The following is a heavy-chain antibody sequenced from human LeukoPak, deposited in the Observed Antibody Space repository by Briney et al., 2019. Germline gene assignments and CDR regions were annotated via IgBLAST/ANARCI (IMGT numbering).Heavy chain of an antibody. J-gene: IGHJ3*02. D-gene: IGHD3-3*01. CDR2: IYYSGST. CDR3: ARGRFLDAFDI. V-gene: IGHV4-59*01. Sequence: KASETLSHTCTVSGGSITTYYWSWIRQPPGKGLEWIGYIYYSGSTNYNPSLKSRVTILIDTSKNQFSLKLNSVTAADTAVYYCARGRFLDAFDIWGQGTMVTVSS. CDR1: GGSITTYY.